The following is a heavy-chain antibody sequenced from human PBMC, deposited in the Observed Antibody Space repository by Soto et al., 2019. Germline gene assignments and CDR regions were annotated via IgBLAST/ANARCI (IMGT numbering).Heavy chain of an antibody. V-gene: IGHV3-33*01. J-gene: IGHJ4*02. D-gene: IGHD5-12*01. CDR1: GFTFSSHA. CDR3: ARDPGYSNYDFDY. Sequence: QVQLVESGGGVVQPGRSLRLSCVASGFTFSSHAMHWVRQAPGKGLEWVAVIWYDGSKKYYADSVKVRFTVARDDSKNTLYLQMNSLRVEATAVYYCARDPGYSNYDFDYWGQGPLVTVSP. CDR2: IWYDGSKK.